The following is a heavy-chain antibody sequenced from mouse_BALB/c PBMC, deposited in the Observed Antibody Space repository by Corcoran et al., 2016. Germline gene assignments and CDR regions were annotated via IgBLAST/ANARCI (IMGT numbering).Heavy chain of an antibody. Sequence: QVTLKESGPGILKPSQTLSLTCSFSGFSLGTSGMGVGWIRQPSGKGREWLAHIWCDDDKYYNPSLKSQLTISKDTSRNQVFLKITIVDTADTSTYYWARRSQTGDYFDYWCQGTTLTVSS. CDR3: ARRSQTGDYFDY. CDR1: GFSLGTSGMG. CDR2: IWCDDDK. V-gene: IGHV8-8*01. J-gene: IGHJ2*01. D-gene: IGHD4-1*01.